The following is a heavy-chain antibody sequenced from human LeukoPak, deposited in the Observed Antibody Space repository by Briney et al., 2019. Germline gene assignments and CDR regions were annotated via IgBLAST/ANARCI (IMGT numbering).Heavy chain of an antibody. Sequence: SETLSPTCTVSGGSISSYYWSWIRQPPGKGLGWIGYIYYSGSTNYNPSLKSRVTMSVDTSKNQFSLKLSSVTAADTAVYYCARSWYNWNYVDAFDIWGQGTMVTVSS. CDR1: GGSISSYY. CDR3: ARSWYNWNYVDAFDI. V-gene: IGHV4-59*12. D-gene: IGHD1-7*01. CDR2: IYYSGST. J-gene: IGHJ3*02.